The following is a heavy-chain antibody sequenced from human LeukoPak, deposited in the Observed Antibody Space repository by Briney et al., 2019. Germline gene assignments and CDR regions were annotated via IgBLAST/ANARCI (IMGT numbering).Heavy chain of an antibody. CDR3: ARVEVGASRLGAFDI. Sequence: SETLSLTCTVSGGSISSSYWSWIRQPPGKGLEWIGYISYSGSTNYNPSLKSRVTISVDTSKNQFSLKPSSVTAADTAVYYCARVEVGASRLGAFDIWGQGTMVTVSS. CDR1: GGSISSSY. CDR2: ISYSGST. V-gene: IGHV4-59*01. J-gene: IGHJ3*02. D-gene: IGHD1-26*01.